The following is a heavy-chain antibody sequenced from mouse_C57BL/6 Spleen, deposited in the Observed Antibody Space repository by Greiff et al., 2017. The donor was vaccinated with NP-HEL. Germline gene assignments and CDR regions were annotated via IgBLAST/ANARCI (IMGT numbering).Heavy chain of an antibody. CDR2: ISDGGSYT. D-gene: IGHD2-1*01. CDR1: GFTFSSYA. Sequence: EVMLVESGGGLVKPGGSLKLSCAASGFTFSSYAMSWVRQTPEKRLEWVATISDGGSYTYYPDNVKGRFTISRDNAKNNLYLQMSHLKSEDTAMYYCARDPSTIVTTLDYWGQGTTLTVSS. J-gene: IGHJ2*01. V-gene: IGHV5-4*01. CDR3: ARDPSTIVTTLDY.